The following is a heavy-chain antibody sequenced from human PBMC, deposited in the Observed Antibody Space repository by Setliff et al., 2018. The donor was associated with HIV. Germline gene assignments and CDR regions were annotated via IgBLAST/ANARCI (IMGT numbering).Heavy chain of an antibody. V-gene: IGHV3-21*01. D-gene: IGHD5-12*01. CDR1: GFTFSSYS. CDR2: ISSISTYK. CDR3: ARDWRSGYDLNFDY. J-gene: IGHJ4*02. Sequence: GSLRLSCAASGFTFSSYSMNWVRQAPGKGLEWVSSISSISTYKYDVDSVKGRFTISRDNAKNSLYLQMNSLRAEDTAIYYCARDWRSGYDLNFDYWGQGTLVTVSS.